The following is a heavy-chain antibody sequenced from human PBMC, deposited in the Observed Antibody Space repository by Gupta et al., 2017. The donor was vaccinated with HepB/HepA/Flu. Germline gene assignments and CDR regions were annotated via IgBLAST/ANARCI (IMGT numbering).Heavy chain of an antibody. CDR2: VYNNGST. CDR1: GASSNFYY. Sequence: QVHLQASGPGLVKPSETLSLTCTVSGASSNFYYSRWIRQAPGKGLEWIGNVYNNGSTNYNPSLKSRVSISLDMSKNQFSLSLKSVTTADTAVYFCARAGPIMSFGVVDSFDYWGQGTLVTVSS. CDR3: ARAGPIMSFGVVDSFDY. J-gene: IGHJ4*02. D-gene: IGHD3-3*01. V-gene: IGHV4-59*03.